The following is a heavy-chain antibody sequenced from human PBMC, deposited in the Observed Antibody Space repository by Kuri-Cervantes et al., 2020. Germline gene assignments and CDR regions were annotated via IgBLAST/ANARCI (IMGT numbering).Heavy chain of an antibody. CDR2: INPSGGST. V-gene: IGHV1-46*01. J-gene: IGHJ6*03. D-gene: IGHD1-26*01. CDR3: ARGVGATRDYYYYYYMDV. Sequence: APVKVSCKAFGYTFTNYYMHWVRQAPGQGLEWMGIINPSGGSTSYAQKFQGRVTMTRDTSTSTVYMELSSLRSEDTAVYYCARGVGATRDYYYYYYMDVWGKGTTVTVSS. CDR1: GYTFTNYY.